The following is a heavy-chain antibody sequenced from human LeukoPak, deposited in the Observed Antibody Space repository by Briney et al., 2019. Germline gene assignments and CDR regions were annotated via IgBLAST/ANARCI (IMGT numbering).Heavy chain of an antibody. J-gene: IGHJ3*02. D-gene: IGHD3-9*01. Sequence: GGTLRLSCAASGFTFSNYAMSWVRQAPGKGLEWVSALSGSGDITYYTDSVKGRFTISRDNSKNTLYLQMTSLRAEDTAVYYCARVDSMAFDIWGQGTMVTVSS. CDR2: LSGSGDIT. V-gene: IGHV3-23*01. CDR1: GFTFSNYA. CDR3: ARVDSMAFDI.